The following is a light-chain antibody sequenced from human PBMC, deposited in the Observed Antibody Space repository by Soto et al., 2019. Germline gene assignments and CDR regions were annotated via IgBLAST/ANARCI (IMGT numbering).Light chain of an antibody. J-gene: IGKJ5*01. CDR2: GAS. V-gene: IGKV3-20*01. CDR3: QRYGYSPMYT. CDR1: QSVSNNY. Sequence: EIVLTQSPGTLSLSPGEGATLSCRASQSVSNNYLAWYQQKPGQAPRLLIYGASNRATGIPDRFSGSGSGTDFTLTISRLEPEDFAVHYCQRYGYSPMYTFGQGTRLEIK.